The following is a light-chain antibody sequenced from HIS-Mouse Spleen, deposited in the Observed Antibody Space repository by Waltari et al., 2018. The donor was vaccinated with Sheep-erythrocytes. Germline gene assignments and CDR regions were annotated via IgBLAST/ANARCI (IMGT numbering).Light chain of an antibody. CDR1: SSDVGIYTL. Sequence: QSALTPPASVSGSPGQSITISCTGTSSDVGIYTLVSWYQQHPGKAPELMIYEGSKRPSGVSTRFSGSKSGNTASLTISGLQAEDEADYYCCSYAGSSTPWVFGGGTKLTVL. CDR2: EGS. CDR3: CSYAGSSTPWV. J-gene: IGLJ3*02. V-gene: IGLV2-23*01.